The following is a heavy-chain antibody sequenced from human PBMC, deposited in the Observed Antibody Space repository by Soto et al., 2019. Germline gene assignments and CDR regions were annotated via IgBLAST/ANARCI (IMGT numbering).Heavy chain of an antibody. CDR1: GGSISSYY. CDR2: IYYSGST. CDR3: GSPGDWVDP. V-gene: IGHV4-59*08. J-gene: IGHJ5*02. Sequence: PSETLSLTCTVSGGSISSYYWSWIRQPPGKGLEWIGYIYYSGSTNYNPSLKSRVTISVDTSKNQFSLKLSSVTAADTAVYDYGSPGDWVDPWGQGTLVTVSS.